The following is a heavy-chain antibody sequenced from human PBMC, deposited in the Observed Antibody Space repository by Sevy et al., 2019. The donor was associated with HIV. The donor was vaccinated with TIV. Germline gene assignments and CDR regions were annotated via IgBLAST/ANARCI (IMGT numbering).Heavy chain of an antibody. D-gene: IGHD4-17*01. CDR2: LYPSRRT. Sequence: SETLSLTCTVSGGSVSSYYWSWIRQPAGQGLEWIGRLYPSRRTNYNHSLKRRVTMSVDTSTNQFSLKMSSVTAAVTAAYGCASDYYCDYGCVVDCWGQGTLVTVSS. J-gene: IGHJ4*02. V-gene: IGHV4-4*07. CDR3: ASDYYCDYGCVVDC. CDR1: GGSVSSYY.